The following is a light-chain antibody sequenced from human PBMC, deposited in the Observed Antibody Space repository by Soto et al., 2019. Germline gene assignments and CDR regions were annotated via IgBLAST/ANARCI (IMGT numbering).Light chain of an antibody. Sequence: QSALTQPPSASGSPGQSVTISCTGASSDVGGYNFVSWYQQHPGKAPKLMIYDVTERPSGVPDRFSGSKSGNTASLTVSGLQAEDEADYYYSSYAGSRTPVVFGGGTKLTVL. V-gene: IGLV2-8*01. CDR3: SSYAGSRTPVV. CDR2: DVT. J-gene: IGLJ2*01. CDR1: SSDVGGYNF.